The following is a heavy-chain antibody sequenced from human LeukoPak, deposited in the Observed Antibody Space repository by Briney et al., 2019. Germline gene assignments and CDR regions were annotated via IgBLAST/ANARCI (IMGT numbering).Heavy chain of an antibody. CDR3: ARVILPAAIAYYYYGMDV. J-gene: IGHJ6*02. Sequence: GGSLRLSCAASGFTFSDYYMSWIRQAPGKGLEWVSYISSSGSTKYYADSVKGRFTISRDNAKNSLYLQMNSLRAEDTAVYYCARVILPAAIAYYYYGMDVWAKGPRSPSP. CDR2: ISSSGSTK. CDR1: GFTFSDYY. V-gene: IGHV3-11*01. D-gene: IGHD2-2*01.